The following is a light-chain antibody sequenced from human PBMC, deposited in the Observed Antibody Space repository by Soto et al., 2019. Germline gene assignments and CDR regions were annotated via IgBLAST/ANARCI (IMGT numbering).Light chain of an antibody. CDR3: SSYAAGSTLVV. J-gene: IGLJ2*01. CDR2: EVT. Sequence: QSVLTQPASVSGSPGQSITISCTGSSSDLGTYDLVSWYQHHPGKAPKLIIYEVTTRPSGISDRFSGSKSGNTASLTISGLQAEDEAVYYCSSYAAGSTLVVFGGGTKLTVL. V-gene: IGLV2-14*01. CDR1: SSDLGTYDL.